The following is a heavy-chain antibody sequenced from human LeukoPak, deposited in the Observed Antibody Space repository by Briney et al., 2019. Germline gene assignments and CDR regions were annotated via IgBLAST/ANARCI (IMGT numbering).Heavy chain of an antibody. V-gene: IGHV4-39*07. CDR1: GGSISSSSYC. D-gene: IGHD3-22*01. J-gene: IGHJ6*02. CDR2: INHSGST. CDR3: ARDAYYDSSGYLYHYYGMDV. Sequence: SETLSLTCTVSGGSISSSSYCWGWIRQPPGKGLEWIGEINHSGSTNYNPSLKSRVTISVDTSKNQFSLKLSSVTAADTAVYYCARDAYYDSSGYLYHYYGMDVWGQGTTVTVSS.